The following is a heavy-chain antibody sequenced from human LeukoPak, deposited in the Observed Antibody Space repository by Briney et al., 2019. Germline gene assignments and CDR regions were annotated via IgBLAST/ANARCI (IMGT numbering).Heavy chain of an antibody. D-gene: IGHD2-15*01. J-gene: IGHJ6*03. CDR2: IYYGGNT. CDR1: GDSISTSNSY. CDR3: ARTTEGYCSGGSCYYYYYYMDV. Sequence: PSETLSLTCTVSGDSISTSNSYWGWIRQPPGKGLEWIGSIYYGGNTYYNASLKSRVTISVDTSKNQFSLKLRFVTPADTAVYYCARTTEGYCSGGSCYYYYYYMDVWGKGTTVTVSS. V-gene: IGHV4-39*07.